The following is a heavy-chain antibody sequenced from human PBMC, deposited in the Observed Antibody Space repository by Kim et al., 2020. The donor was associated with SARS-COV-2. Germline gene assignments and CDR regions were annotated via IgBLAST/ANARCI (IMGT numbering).Heavy chain of an antibody. Sequence: GGSLRLSCAASGFTFSSYGMHWVRQAPGKGLEWVAVISYDGSNKYYADSVKGRFTISRDNSKNTLYLQMNSLRAEDTAVYYCAKGLDYYDSSGYFPSGYWGQGTLVTVSS. J-gene: IGHJ4*02. CDR1: GFTFSSYG. CDR2: ISYDGSNK. D-gene: IGHD3-22*01. CDR3: AKGLDYYDSSGYFPSGY. V-gene: IGHV3-30*18.